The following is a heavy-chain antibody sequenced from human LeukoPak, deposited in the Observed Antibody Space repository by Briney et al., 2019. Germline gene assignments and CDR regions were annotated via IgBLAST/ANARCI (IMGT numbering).Heavy chain of an antibody. CDR2: INHSGST. V-gene: IGHV4-34*01. CDR3: ARVPLGWGWTEAFDI. J-gene: IGHJ3*02. Sequence: SETLSLTCAVYGGSFSGYYWSWIRQPPGKGLEWIGEINHSGSTNYNPSLKSRVTISVDTSKNQFSLKLSSVTAADTAVYYCARVPLGWGWTEAFDIWGQGTMVTVPS. D-gene: IGHD2-21*01. CDR1: GGSFSGYY.